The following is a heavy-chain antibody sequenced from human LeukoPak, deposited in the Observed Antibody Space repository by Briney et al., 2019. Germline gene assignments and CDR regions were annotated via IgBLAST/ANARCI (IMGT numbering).Heavy chain of an antibody. CDR1: GFTFSNYA. D-gene: IGHD6-13*01. V-gene: IGHV3-23*01. Sequence: GGSLRLSCAASGFTFSNYAMSWVRQAPGKGLEWVSAISGGGASTYYADSVKGRFTISRDNSKNTLYLQMNSLRAEDTAVYYCARDGEQQLVSYYFDYWGRGTLVTVSS. J-gene: IGHJ4*02. CDR2: ISGGGAST. CDR3: ARDGEQQLVSYYFDY.